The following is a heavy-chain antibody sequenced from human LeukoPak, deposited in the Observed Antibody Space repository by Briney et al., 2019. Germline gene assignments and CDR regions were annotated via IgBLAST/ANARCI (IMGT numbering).Heavy chain of an antibody. Sequence: GGSLRLSCAASGFTFDDYAMHWVRQVPGKGLEWVSVLYSNGDPYYAVSVKGRFTISRDNSKNTLYLQMNSLRAEDTAVYYCAKDRATYYYGSGSYPLWGQGTLVTVSS. V-gene: IGHV3-66*01. J-gene: IGHJ4*02. CDR1: GFTFDDYA. CDR2: LYSNGDP. D-gene: IGHD3-10*01. CDR3: AKDRATYYYGSGSYPL.